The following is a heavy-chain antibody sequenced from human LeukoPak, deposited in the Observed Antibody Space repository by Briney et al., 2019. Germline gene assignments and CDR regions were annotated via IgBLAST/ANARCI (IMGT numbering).Heavy chain of an antibody. V-gene: IGHV1-2*06. CDR2: INPNSGGT. J-gene: IGHJ4*02. CDR3: ASSANYYDSSGSFDY. CDR1: GYTFTGYY. Sequence: ASVKVSCKASGYTFTGYYMHWVRQAPGQGLEWMGRINPNSGGTNYAQKFQGRVTMTRDTSISTAYMELSRLRSDDTAVYYCASSANYYDSSGSFDYWGQGTLVTVSS. D-gene: IGHD3-22*01.